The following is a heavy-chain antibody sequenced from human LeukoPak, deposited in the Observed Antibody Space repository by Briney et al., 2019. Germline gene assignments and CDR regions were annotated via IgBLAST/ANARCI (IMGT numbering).Heavy chain of an antibody. J-gene: IGHJ4*02. D-gene: IGHD5-18*01. CDR2: ISSGSGTM. V-gene: IGHV3-48*02. CDR3: ARAVLGYSWVYDY. Sequence: QPGGSLRLSCAASGFTFNNYIMTWVRQAPGRGLEWVSYISSGSGTMYYADSVKGRFTISRENAKKSLYLQMNSLRDEDTAVYYCARAVLGYSWVYDYWGQGTLVTVSS. CDR1: GFTFNNYI.